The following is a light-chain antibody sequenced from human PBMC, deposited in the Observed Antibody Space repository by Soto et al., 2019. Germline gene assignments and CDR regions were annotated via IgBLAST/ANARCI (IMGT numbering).Light chain of an antibody. CDR3: QQRSNWPSMYA. CDR1: QSVSSY. J-gene: IGKJ2*01. Sequence: EIVFTQSPATLSLSPGERATLSCRASQSVSSYVAWYQQKPGQAPRLLIYDASNRATGIPARFSGSGSGTDFTLTISSREPEDLAVYYCQQRSNWPSMYAFGQGTKLEIK. CDR2: DAS. V-gene: IGKV3-11*01.